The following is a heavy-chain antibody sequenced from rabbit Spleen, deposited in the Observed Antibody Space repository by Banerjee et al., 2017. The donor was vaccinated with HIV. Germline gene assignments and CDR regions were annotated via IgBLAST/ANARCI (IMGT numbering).Heavy chain of an antibody. CDR2: IYTGSSGTT. CDR3: VRDIAGVAESFNL. V-gene: IGHV1S40*01. D-gene: IGHD4-2*01. CDR1: GFSFSSGYW. Sequence: QSLEESGGDLVKPGASLTLTCTASGFSFSSGYWMCWVRQAPGKGLEWIGCIYTGSSGTTWYASWAKGRFTITSNTNQNTVTLQMTSLTAADTATYFCVRDIAGVAESFNLWGPGTLVTVS. J-gene: IGHJ4*01.